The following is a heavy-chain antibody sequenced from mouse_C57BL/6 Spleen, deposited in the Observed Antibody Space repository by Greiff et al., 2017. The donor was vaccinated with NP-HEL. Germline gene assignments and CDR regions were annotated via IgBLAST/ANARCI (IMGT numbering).Heavy chain of an antibody. CDR3: ARYISPYYYGSSLWYFDV. V-gene: IGHV7-3*01. CDR2: IRNKANGYTT. Sequence: EVKLMESGGGLVQPGGSLSLSCAASGFTFTDYYMSWVRQPPGKALEWLGFIRNKANGYTTEYSASVKGRFTISRDNSQSILYLQMNALRAEDSATYYCARYISPYYYGSSLWYFDVWGTGTTVTVSS. CDR1: GFTFTDYY. J-gene: IGHJ1*03. D-gene: IGHD1-1*01.